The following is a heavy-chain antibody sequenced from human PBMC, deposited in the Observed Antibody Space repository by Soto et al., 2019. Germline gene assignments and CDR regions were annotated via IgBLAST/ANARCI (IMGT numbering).Heavy chain of an antibody. CDR1: GFTFSSYS. Sequence: EVQLVESGGGLVKPGGSLRLSCAASGFTFSSYSINWVRQAPGKGLEWVSSISSSSSYIYYADSVKGRFTISRDNAKNSLYLQMNSLRAEATAVSYCARDQPGYSYGYGLGYWGQGTLVTVSS. V-gene: IGHV3-21*01. D-gene: IGHD5-18*01. J-gene: IGHJ4*02. CDR2: ISSSSSYI. CDR3: ARDQPGYSYGYGLGY.